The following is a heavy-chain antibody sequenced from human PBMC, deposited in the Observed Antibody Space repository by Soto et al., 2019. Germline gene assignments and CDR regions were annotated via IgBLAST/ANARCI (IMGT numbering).Heavy chain of an antibody. CDR2: ISYSGST. V-gene: IGHV4-59*08. J-gene: IGHJ5*02. Sequence: PSETLSLTCTVSRGSINSHYWSWIRQSPGKGLEYIGYISYSGSTNYNPSLKSRLTMSVDTSKNQFSLRLTSVTAADTAVYYCATLPPRIVVVLSNIPTWGQGTLVTVSS. CDR3: ATLPPRIVVVLSNIPT. CDR1: RGSINSHY. D-gene: IGHD2-2*01.